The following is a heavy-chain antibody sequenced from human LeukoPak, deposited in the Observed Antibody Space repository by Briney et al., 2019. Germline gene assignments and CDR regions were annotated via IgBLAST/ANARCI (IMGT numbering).Heavy chain of an antibody. CDR2: ISYDGRNK. J-gene: IGHJ4*01. D-gene: IGHD1-1*01. CDR1: GFIFSSYG. V-gene: IGHV3-30*18. Sequence: GGSLRLSCAASGFIFSSYGMHWVRQAPGKGLEWVAVISYDGRNKYYADSVTGRFTISRDNSKNTLYLQRNSLRGEDTAAYYCAKEVQGRSHFENWGHGTPVTVSS. CDR3: AKEVQGRSHFEN.